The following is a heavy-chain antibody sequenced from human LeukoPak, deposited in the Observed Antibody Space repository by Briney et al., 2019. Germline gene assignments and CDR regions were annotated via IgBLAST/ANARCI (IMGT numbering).Heavy chain of an antibody. V-gene: IGHV1-8*03. Sequence: GASVKVSCKASGYTFTSYAMNWVRQAPGQGLEWMGWMNPNSGNTGYAQKFQGRVTITRNTSISTAYMELSSLRSEDTAVYYCARAGLEVVDYYYYMDVWGKGTTVTVSS. J-gene: IGHJ6*03. CDR3: ARAGLEVVDYYYYMDV. CDR1: GYTFTSYA. CDR2: MNPNSGNT. D-gene: IGHD3-3*01.